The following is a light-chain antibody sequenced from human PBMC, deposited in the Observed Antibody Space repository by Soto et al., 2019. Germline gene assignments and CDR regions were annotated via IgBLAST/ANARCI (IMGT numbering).Light chain of an antibody. CDR3: SSYSGSNILGI. J-gene: IGLJ2*01. V-gene: IGLV2-8*01. CDR1: SSDVGDYNY. CDR2: EVT. Sequence: QSALTQPPSASGSPGQSVTNSCTGTSSDVGDYNYVSWYQQHPGKAPKLMIYEVTKRPSGVPDRFSGSKSGNTASLTVSGLQAEDEADYYCSSYSGSNILGIFGGGTKLTVL.